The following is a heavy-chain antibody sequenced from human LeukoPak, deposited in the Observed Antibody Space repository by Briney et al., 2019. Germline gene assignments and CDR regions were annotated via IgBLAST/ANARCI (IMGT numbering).Heavy chain of an antibody. Sequence: PGGSLRLSCAASGFTFSSYGMHWVRQAPGKGPEWVAVISYDGSNKYYADSVKGRFTISRDNSKNTLYLQMNSLRAEDTAVYYCARAPNYGDYIDYWGQGTLVTVSS. V-gene: IGHV3-30*03. CDR3: ARAPNYGDYIDY. J-gene: IGHJ4*02. D-gene: IGHD4-17*01. CDR1: GFTFSSYG. CDR2: ISYDGSNK.